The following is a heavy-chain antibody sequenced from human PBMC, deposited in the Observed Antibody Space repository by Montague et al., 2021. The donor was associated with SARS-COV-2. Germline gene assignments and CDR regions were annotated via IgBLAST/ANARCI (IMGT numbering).Heavy chain of an antibody. J-gene: IGHJ3*02. Sequence: SLRLSCAASGFTFSRYWMNWVRQAPGRGLEWVANIQQDESEKNYVESVKGRFTISRDNAKNSLYLQMNSLRAEDTAVYYCARESRITMLVVVITSAFDIWGQGTMVTVSS. D-gene: IGHD3-22*01. CDR2: IQQDESEK. CDR3: ARESRITMLVVVITSAFDI. CDR1: GFTFSRYW. V-gene: IGHV3-7*01.